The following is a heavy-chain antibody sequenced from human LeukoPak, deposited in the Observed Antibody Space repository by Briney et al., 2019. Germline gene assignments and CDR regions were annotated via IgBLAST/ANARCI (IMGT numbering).Heavy chain of an antibody. Sequence: ASVKVSCKASGYTFPSYFMHWVRQAPGQGLEWMGIINPTGGSTTYAQKFQGRVTMTRDTSISTAYMELSRLRSDDTAVYYCARGGEYSSSWYWFDPWGQGTLVTVSS. D-gene: IGHD6-13*01. J-gene: IGHJ5*02. V-gene: IGHV1-46*01. CDR2: INPTGGST. CDR1: GYTFPSYF. CDR3: ARGGEYSSSWYWFDP.